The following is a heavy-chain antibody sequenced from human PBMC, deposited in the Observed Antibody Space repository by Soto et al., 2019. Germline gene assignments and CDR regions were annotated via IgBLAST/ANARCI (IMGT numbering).Heavy chain of an antibody. V-gene: IGHV3-74*01. CDR1: GFTFSNYW. CDR3: VRQYSAYDI. J-gene: IGHJ3*02. CDR2: INADGSIT. D-gene: IGHD5-18*01. Sequence: EVQLVESGGGLVQPGGSLRLSCAASGFTFSNYWMHWVRQVPGQRPVWVSRINADGSITADDDSVQGRVTITRDNAKNALYLQMDIVRAEDTAVYYCVRQYSAYDIWGQGTTVTVSS.